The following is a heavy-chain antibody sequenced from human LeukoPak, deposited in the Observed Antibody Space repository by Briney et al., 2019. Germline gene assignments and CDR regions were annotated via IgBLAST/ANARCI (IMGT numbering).Heavy chain of an antibody. CDR2: IIPIFGTA. V-gene: IGHV1-69*05. J-gene: IGHJ5*02. CDR3: ARCHGARKYNWFDP. D-gene: IGHD1-26*01. CDR1: GGTFSSYA. Sequence: GASVKVSCKASGGTFSSYAISWVRQAPGQGLEWMGGIIPIFGTANYAQKFQGRVTMTRDTSTSTVYMELSSLRSEDTAVYYCARCHGARKYNWFDPWGQGTLVTVSS.